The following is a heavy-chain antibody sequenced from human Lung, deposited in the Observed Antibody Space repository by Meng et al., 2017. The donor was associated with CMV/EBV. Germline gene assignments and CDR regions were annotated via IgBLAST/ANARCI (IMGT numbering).Heavy chain of an antibody. D-gene: IGHD3-9*01. J-gene: IGHJ3*01. CDR3: ARDRAWLGRGSFDF. CDR1: GVSVTYNSYY. Sequence: GSLRLXCTVSGVSVTYNSYYWSWIRQSPGKGLEWIGYIYVSKNTKYNPSLQSRVTMSVDTTKNQVFLKLSSVTAADTAVYYCARDRAWLGRGSFDFWGQGTXVNVSS. V-gene: IGHV4-61*01. CDR2: IYVSKNT.